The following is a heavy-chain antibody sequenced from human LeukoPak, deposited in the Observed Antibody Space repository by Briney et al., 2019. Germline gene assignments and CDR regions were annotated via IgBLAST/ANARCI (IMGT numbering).Heavy chain of an antibody. Sequence: SETLSLTCTVSGGPLSNYYWSWIRQPPGKGLEWIGYFFYSGSTNYNPSLKSRVTISLDTSKNQFSLKLSSVTAADTAVYYCARSRSSSWYWFDPWGQGTLVTVSS. V-gene: IGHV4-59*08. CDR3: ARSRSSSWYWFDP. D-gene: IGHD6-13*01. J-gene: IGHJ5*02. CDR2: FFYSGST. CDR1: GGPLSNYY.